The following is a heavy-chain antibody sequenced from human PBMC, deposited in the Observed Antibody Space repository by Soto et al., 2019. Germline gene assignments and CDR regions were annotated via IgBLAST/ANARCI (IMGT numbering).Heavy chain of an antibody. CDR1: GGTFSSYA. D-gene: IGHD3-22*01. Sequence: QVQLVQSGAEVKKPGSSVKVSCKASGGTFSSYAISWVRQAPGQGLEWMGGISPIFGTANYAQKLQGRVTITADESTSTAYMELSSLRSEDTAVYYCARDKVGYYDSSGYYRVSVPPDYYYGMDVWGQGTTVTVSS. CDR3: ARDKVGYYDSSGYYRVSVPPDYYYGMDV. J-gene: IGHJ6*02. CDR2: ISPIFGTA. V-gene: IGHV1-69*01.